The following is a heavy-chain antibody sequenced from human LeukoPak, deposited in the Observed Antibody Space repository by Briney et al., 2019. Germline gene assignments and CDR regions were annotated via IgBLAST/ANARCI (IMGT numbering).Heavy chain of an antibody. Sequence: GGSLRLSCAASGLTFSSYGMHWVRQAPGKGLEWVAVISYDGSNKYYADSVKGRFTISRDNSKNTLYLQMNSLRAEDTAVYYCAKSGPRGSSTSPSFMVYYYYGMDVWGQGTTVTVSS. V-gene: IGHV3-30*18. D-gene: IGHD2-2*01. J-gene: IGHJ6*02. CDR1: GLTFSSYG. CDR3: AKSGPRGSSTSPSFMVYYYYGMDV. CDR2: ISYDGSNK.